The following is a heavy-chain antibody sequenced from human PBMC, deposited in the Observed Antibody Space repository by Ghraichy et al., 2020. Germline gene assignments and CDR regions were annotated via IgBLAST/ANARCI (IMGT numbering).Heavy chain of an antibody. V-gene: IGHV4-39*01. J-gene: IGHJ2*01. Sequence: GSLRLSCTVSNGSLSSSNYYWGWLRQPPGKGLEWIGSMHHSGSTYYNPSLKSRLTMSVDTSKNQFPLELSPVTAADTAVYYCAGSFVIIRYFELWDRGTLVPVSS. CDR3: AGSFVIIRYFEL. CDR2: MHHSGST. CDR1: NGSLSSSNYY. D-gene: IGHD3-10*01.